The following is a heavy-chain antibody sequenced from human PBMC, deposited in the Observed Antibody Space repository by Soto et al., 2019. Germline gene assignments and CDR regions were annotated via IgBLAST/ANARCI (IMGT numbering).Heavy chain of an antibody. CDR1: GYSFTSYW. Sequence: GEELRVSWKGSGYSFTSYWISWVRQMPGKGLEWMGRTDPSDSYTNYSPSFQGHVTISADKSISTAYLQWSSLKASDTAMYYCARHLNTNLCFSSSWHDPRSMDVPGQAPSLSGS. D-gene: IGHD6-13*01. CDR3: ARHLNTNLCFSSSWHDPRSMDV. CDR2: TDPSDSYT. V-gene: IGHV5-10-1*01. J-gene: IGHJ6*02.